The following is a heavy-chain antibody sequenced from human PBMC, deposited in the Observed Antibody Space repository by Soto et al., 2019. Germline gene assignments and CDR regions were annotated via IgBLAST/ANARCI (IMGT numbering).Heavy chain of an antibody. CDR3: ARAWGGFGDPRAWFDP. Sequence: QVQLQESGPGLVKPSQTLSLTCTVSGGSISSGGYYWSRIRQHPGKGLEWIGYIYYSGSTYYNPSLKSRVTISVDTSKNQFSLKLSSVTAADTAVYYCARAWGGFGDPRAWFDPWGQGTLVTVSS. J-gene: IGHJ5*02. CDR2: IYYSGST. V-gene: IGHV4-31*03. D-gene: IGHD3-10*01. CDR1: GGSISSGGYY.